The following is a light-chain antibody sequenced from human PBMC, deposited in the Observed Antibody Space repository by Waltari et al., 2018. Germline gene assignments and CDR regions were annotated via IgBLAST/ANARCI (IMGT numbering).Light chain of an antibody. CDR2: DVN. CDR1: SRAIGGSNF. J-gene: IGLJ3*02. V-gene: IGLV2-8*01. Sequence: QSALTQPPSASGSPGQSVPLSCTGPSRAIGGSNFVSWYQQRPGKAPRFLLYDVNKRPSGVSDRFSGSKSGNTASLTVSGLQPDDEATYYCSAFAGSNNFGVFGGGTKLTVL. CDR3: SAFAGSNNFGV.